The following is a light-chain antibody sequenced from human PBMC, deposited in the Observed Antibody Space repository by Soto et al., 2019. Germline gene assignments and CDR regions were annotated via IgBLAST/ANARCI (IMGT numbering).Light chain of an antibody. CDR3: QQYGNPRIT. CDR1: QTVRNNY. J-gene: IGKJ5*01. CDR2: GAS. Sequence: EFMLTQSPGTLSLSPGERATLSCRASQTVRNNYLAWYQQKPGQAPRLLIHGASTRATGIPDRFSGSGSETDFTLTISRLEPEDFALYFCQQYGNPRITFGQGTRLEIK. V-gene: IGKV3-20*01.